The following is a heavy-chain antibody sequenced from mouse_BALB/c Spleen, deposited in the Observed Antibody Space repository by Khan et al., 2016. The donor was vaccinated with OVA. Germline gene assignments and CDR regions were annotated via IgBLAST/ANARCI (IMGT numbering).Heavy chain of an antibody. CDR3: TSIYRSDFDY. D-gene: IGHD1-1*01. V-gene: IGHV1-20*02. Sequence: VQLKESGPELVRPGASVKISCKASGYSFTGYFMNWVMQSHGKSLEWIGRINPHIGETFYNQRFKDKATLTVDESSSTAHLGLRSLASEDSAVYYCTSIYRSDFDYWGQGTTLTVSS. J-gene: IGHJ2*01. CDR2: INPHIGET. CDR1: GYSFTGYF.